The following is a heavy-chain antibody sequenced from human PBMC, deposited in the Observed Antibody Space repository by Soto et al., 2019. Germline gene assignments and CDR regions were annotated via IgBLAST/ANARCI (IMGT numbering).Heavy chain of an antibody. CDR3: ARIMGYWFADPPDY. Sequence: QVQLVQSGAEVKKPGASVKVSCKASGYTFTSYAMHWVRQAPGQRLEWMGWINAGNGNTKYSQKFQGRVTITRDTSASSAYMELSSLRSEDTAVYYCARIMGYWFADPPDYWGQGTLVTVSS. CDR1: GYTFTSYA. V-gene: IGHV1-3*01. CDR2: INAGNGNT. J-gene: IGHJ4*02. D-gene: IGHD2-8*01.